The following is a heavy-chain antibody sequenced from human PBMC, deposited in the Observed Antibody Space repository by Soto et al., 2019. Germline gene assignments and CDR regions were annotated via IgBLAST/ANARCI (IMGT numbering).Heavy chain of an antibody. J-gene: IGHJ4*02. CDR3: ARGLSAATVVTCYFDY. CDR1: GGSVSSGSFH. D-gene: IGHD4-17*01. V-gene: IGHV4-61*01. Sequence: SETLSLTCSVSGGSVSSGSFHWSWIRQPPGKGLQFIGSIFYNGTANYSPSLKNRVSISIDTSQSQFFLQLISVTAADTAVYYCARGLSAATVVTCYFDYWGQGTLVTVSS. CDR2: IFYNGTA.